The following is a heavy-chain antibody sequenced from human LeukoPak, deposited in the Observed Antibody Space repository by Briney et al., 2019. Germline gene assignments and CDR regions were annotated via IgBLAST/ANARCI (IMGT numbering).Heavy chain of an antibody. V-gene: IGHV1-24*01. CDR3: ARNPVTTKYFDY. Sequence: ASVKVSCKVSGYTLTELSMHWVRQAPGKGLEWMGGFDPEDGGTIYAQKFQGRVTMTEDTSTDTAYMELSSLRSEDTAVYYCARNPVTTKYFDYWGQGTLVTVSS. CDR1: GYTLTELS. CDR2: FDPEDGGT. D-gene: IGHD4-17*01. J-gene: IGHJ4*02.